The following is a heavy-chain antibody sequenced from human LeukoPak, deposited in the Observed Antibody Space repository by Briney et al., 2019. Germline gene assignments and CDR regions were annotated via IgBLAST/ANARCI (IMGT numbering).Heavy chain of an antibody. CDR3: ARERTGTPQGMDV. D-gene: IGHD1-1*01. V-gene: IGHV1-46*01. Sequence: ASVKISCKASGYTFTSYYMHWVRQAPGQGLEWMGIINPSGGSTSYAQKFQGRVTMTRDTSTSTVYMELSSLRSEDTAVYYCARERTGTPQGMDVWGLGTTVTVSS. CDR1: GYTFTSYY. J-gene: IGHJ6*02. CDR2: INPSGGST.